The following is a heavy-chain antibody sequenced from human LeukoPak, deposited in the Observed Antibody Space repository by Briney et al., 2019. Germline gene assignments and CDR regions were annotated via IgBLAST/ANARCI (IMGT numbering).Heavy chain of an antibody. Sequence: GGSLRLSCAASGFTFSSYWMNCVRQAPGRGLEWVANIKQDGSETYYVDSVKGRFTISRDNAKNSLNLQMNSLRVEDTAVYYCARAGGARSSWSYGGQGTLVTVSS. CDR1: GFTFSSYW. D-gene: IGHD6-13*01. V-gene: IGHV3-7*01. J-gene: IGHJ4*02. CDR2: IKQDGSET. CDR3: ARAGGARSSWSY.